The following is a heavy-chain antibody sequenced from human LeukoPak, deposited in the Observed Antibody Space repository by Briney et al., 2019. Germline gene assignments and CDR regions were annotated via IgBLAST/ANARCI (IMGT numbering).Heavy chain of an antibody. J-gene: IGHJ1*01. D-gene: IGHD2-2*02. CDR2: IYTSGGT. V-gene: IGHV4-61*02. Sequence: SQTLSLTCTVSGGSISSGGYFWSWIRQPTGKGLEWIGRIYTSGGTNYNPSLNSRVTVSIDTSTDQFSLRLTSVTAADTAVYYCATYCSHTSCHTGGGFQHWGQGTLVTVSS. CDR1: GGSISSGGYF. CDR3: ATYCSHTSCHTGGGFQH.